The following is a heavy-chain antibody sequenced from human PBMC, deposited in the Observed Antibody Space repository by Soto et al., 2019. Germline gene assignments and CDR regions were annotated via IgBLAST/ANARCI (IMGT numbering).Heavy chain of an antibody. CDR2: ISGSGGST. V-gene: IGHV3-23*01. D-gene: IGHD6-13*01. J-gene: IGHJ3*02. CDR1: GFALSSYS. Sequence: CGSLRLSCAASGFALSSYSMIWVRQAPGKGLEWVSAISGSGGSTYYAASVKGRFTIPRDNSKNTLNLQMNSLRAEYTAVYSSAKGGAAGEDFEIWGQGAMVAVSS. CDR3: AKGGAAGEDFEI.